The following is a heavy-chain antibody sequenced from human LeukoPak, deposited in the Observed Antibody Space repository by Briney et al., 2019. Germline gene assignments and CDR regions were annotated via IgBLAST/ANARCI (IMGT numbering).Heavy chain of an antibody. J-gene: IGHJ4*02. V-gene: IGHV3-53*01. D-gene: IGHD4/OR15-4a*01. CDR3: ARRAGAYSHPYDY. CDR2: IYSDNT. CDR1: GFTFSSYW. Sequence: QPGGSLRLSCAASGFTFSSYWMSWVRQAPGKGLEWVSFIYSDNTHYSDSVKGRFTISRDNSKNTLYLQMNSLRAEDTAVYYCARRAGAYSHPYDYWGQGTLVTVSS.